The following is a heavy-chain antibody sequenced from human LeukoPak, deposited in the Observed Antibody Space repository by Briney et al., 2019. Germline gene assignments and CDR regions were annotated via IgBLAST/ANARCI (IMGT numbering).Heavy chain of an antibody. CDR1: GGSISSYY. J-gene: IGHJ6*02. D-gene: IGHD2-2*01. Sequence: SETLSLTCTVSGGSISSYYWSRIRQPPGKGLEWIGYIYYSGSTNYNPSLKSRVTISVDTSKNQFSLKLSSVTAADTAVYYCARVPYSCSSTSCYFAGYYYGMDVWGQGTTVTVSS. CDR2: IYYSGST. CDR3: ARVPYSCSSTSCYFAGYYYGMDV. V-gene: IGHV4-59*01.